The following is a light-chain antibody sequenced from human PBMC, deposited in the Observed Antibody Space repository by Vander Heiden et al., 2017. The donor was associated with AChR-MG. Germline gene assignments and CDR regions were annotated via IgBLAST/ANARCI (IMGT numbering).Light chain of an antibody. CDR2: DVS. J-gene: IGLJ3*02. V-gene: IGLV2-14*03. CDR3: SSYRSINTGV. Sequence: QSALTQPASVSGSPGQPTTISCTGTSSDLSDYKYVSWYQQHPGKAPILMSLDVSNRPSGVSNRFSASKSGNTASPTISGLQAEDEAYYHCSSYRSINTGVFGGGTRLTVL. CDR1: SSDLSDYKY.